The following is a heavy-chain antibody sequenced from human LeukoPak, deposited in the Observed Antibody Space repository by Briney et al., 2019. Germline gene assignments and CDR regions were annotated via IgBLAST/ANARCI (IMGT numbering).Heavy chain of an antibody. V-gene: IGHV1-2*02. D-gene: IGHD3-22*01. Sequence: ASVKVSCKASGYTFTGYYMHWVRQAPGQGLEWMGWINPNSGGTNYAQKFQGRVTMTRDTSISTAYMELSRLRSDDTAVYYCARGYYYDSSGYYPWDYWGQGTLVTVSS. CDR1: GYTFTGYY. CDR2: INPNSGGT. J-gene: IGHJ4*02. CDR3: ARGYYYDSSGYYPWDY.